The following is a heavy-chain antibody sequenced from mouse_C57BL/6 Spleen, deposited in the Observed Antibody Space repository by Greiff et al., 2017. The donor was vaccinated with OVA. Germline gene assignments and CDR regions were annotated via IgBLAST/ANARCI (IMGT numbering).Heavy chain of an antibody. CDR2: IYPGRGST. J-gene: IGHJ3*01. V-gene: IGHV1-55*01. D-gene: IGHD2-5*01. CDR3: AREDSNYVGFAY. CDR1: GYTFTSYW. Sequence: VQLQQPGAELVKPGASVKMSCKASGYTFTSYWITWVKQRPGQGLEWIGAIYPGRGSTNYNEKFKSKAPLPVDTSSSTAYMQISSLTSEDSAVYYCAREDSNYVGFAYWGQGTLVTVSA.